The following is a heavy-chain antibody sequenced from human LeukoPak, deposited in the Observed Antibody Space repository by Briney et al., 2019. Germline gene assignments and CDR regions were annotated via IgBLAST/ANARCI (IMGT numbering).Heavy chain of an antibody. J-gene: IGHJ5*02. V-gene: IGHV4-59*12. CDR2: IYYSGST. CDR1: GGSISSYY. D-gene: IGHD3-22*01. CDR3: ARGNTYYYDSSGYYGYNWFDP. Sequence: SETLSLTCTVSGGSISSYYWSWIRQPPGKGLEWIGYIYYSGSTNYNPSLKSRVTISVDTSKNQFSLKLSTVTAADTAVYYCARGNTYYYDSSGYYGYNWFDPWGQGTLVTVSS.